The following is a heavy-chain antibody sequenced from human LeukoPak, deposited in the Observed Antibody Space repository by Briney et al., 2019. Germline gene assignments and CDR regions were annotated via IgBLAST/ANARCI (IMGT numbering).Heavy chain of an antibody. CDR2: ISWNSGDI. Sequence: GRSLRLFCAASGFTFDDYAMHWVRQAPGKGLEWVASISWNSGDIVHADSVKGRFTISRDNAKNSLYLQMDSLRTEDTALYYCVKSGGYATAIRYFDLWGRGTLVTVSS. J-gene: IGHJ2*01. V-gene: IGHV3-9*01. CDR3: VKSGGYATAIRYFDL. CDR1: GFTFDDYA. D-gene: IGHD2-21*02.